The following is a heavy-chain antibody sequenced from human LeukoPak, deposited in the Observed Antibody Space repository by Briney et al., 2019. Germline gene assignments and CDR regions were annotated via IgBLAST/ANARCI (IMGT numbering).Heavy chain of an antibody. CDR1: GYTFTGYY. D-gene: IGHD3-22*01. CDR2: INPNSGGT. J-gene: IGHJ2*01. V-gene: IGHV1-2*02. CDR3: ARDSGITMIVWDL. Sequence: GASVKVSCKASGYTFTGYYMHWVRQAPGQGLEWMGWINPNSGGTNYAQKFQGRVTMTRDTSISTAYMELSRLRSDDTAVYYCARDSGITMIVWDLWGRGTLVTVSS.